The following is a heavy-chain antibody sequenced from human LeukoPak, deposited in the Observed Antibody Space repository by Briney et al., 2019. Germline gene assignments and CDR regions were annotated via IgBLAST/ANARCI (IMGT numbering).Heavy chain of an antibody. CDR2: MNPNSGNT. J-gene: IGHJ4*02. Sequence: ASVKVSCKASGYTFTSYDINWVRQATGQGLEWMGWMNPNSGNTGYAQKFQGRVTMTRDTSISTAYMELSRLRSDDTAVYYCARDKVATFPFDYWGQGTLVTVSS. CDR3: ARDKVATFPFDY. CDR1: GYTFTSYD. V-gene: IGHV1-8*01. D-gene: IGHD5-12*01.